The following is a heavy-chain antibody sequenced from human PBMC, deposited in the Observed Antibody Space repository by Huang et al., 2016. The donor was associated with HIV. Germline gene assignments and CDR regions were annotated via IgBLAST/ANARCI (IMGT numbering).Heavy chain of an antibody. CDR1: GYTFNGYW. Sequence: EVQLVQSGAVVKKPGESLKISCKGSGYTFNGYWIGWVRQMPGKGLEWMGIISPGDSDTTYSPSFQGQVTIAADKSISTAYLQWSVLKASDTAMYYCARQGVGDFVVEPTGLGAFDIWGQGTMVTVSS. J-gene: IGHJ3*02. D-gene: IGHD2-2*01. CDR3: ARQGVGDFVVEPTGLGAFDI. V-gene: IGHV5-51*01. CDR2: ISPGDSDT.